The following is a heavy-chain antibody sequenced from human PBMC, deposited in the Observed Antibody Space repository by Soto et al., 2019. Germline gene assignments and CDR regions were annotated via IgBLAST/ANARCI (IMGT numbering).Heavy chain of an antibody. Sequence: KPSETLSLTCTVSGGSMSSNYWSWTRQSPAKGLEWIGFVYYGGTNYNPSFESRVTMSVDTPKKQFSLELSDVTAADTAVYYCVSYRGAFYFDHWGQGTLVTVSS. D-gene: IGHD4-4*01. V-gene: IGHV4-59*01. CDR3: VSYRGAFYFDH. CDR2: VYYGGT. J-gene: IGHJ4*02. CDR1: GGSMSSNY.